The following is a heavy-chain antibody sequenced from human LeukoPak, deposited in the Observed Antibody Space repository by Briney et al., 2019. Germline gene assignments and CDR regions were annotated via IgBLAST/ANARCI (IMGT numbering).Heavy chain of an antibody. CDR1: GFTFSSYA. CDR2: ISWNSGSI. Sequence: GGSLRLSCAASGFTFSSYAMSWVRQAPGKGLEWVSGISWNSGSIGYADSVKGRFTISRDNAKNSLYLQMNSLRAEDTALYYCAKDTIYYYGMDVWGQGTTVTVSS. J-gene: IGHJ6*02. V-gene: IGHV3-9*01. CDR3: AKDTIYYYGMDV.